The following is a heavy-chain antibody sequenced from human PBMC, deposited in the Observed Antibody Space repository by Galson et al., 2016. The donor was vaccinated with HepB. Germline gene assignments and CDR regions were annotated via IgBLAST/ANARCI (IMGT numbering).Heavy chain of an antibody. D-gene: IGHD7-27*01. CDR3: ARSYLLGRGFGW. CDR1: GDSVSSNSAG. CDR2: TFYRSNWQN. J-gene: IGHJ1*01. V-gene: IGHV6-1*01. Sequence: CAISGDSVSSNSAGWNWIRQSPSRGLEWLGRTFYRSNWQNDYAESVKSRITINPDASKNQFSLQLNSVTPEDTAVYYCARSYLLGRGFGWWGQGTLVTVSS.